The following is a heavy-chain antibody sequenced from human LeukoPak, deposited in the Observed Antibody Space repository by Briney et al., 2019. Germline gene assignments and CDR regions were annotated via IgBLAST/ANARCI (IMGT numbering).Heavy chain of an antibody. CDR1: GFTFSSYA. CDR2: ISYDGSNK. Sequence: TGGSLRLSCAASGFTFSSYAMHWVRQAPGKGLQWVSVISYDGSNKYYADSVKGRFAISRDNSKTTLYLQMNSLRAEDTAVYYCARGSDIVVVPAAMGPYYYMDVWGKGTTVTVSS. CDR3: ARGSDIVVVPAAMGPYYYMDV. D-gene: IGHD2-2*01. J-gene: IGHJ6*03. V-gene: IGHV3-30*09.